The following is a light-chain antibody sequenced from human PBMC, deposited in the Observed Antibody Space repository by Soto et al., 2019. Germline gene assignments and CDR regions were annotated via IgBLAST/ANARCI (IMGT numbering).Light chain of an antibody. V-gene: IGKV3-15*01. CDR1: QSVNLN. Sequence: EIKMKQSPGTLSVSPGEGATLSCTAIQSVNLNLAWYQQKPGQPPRLLLYGASTRATGIPVRFRGSGSGTEFTLTIRSLQSEDSAVYYCHQYNSWPRGTFCPGTKVEIK. CDR3: HQYNSWPRGT. J-gene: IGKJ3*01. CDR2: GAS.